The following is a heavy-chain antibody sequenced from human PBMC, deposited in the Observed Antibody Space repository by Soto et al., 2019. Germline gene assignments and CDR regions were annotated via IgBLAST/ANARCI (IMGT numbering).Heavy chain of an antibody. J-gene: IGHJ4*02. Sequence: TGGSLRLSCATSGFTFSSYAMSWVRQAPGKGLDWVSAISGSGDSTYYADSVKGRFTISRDNSKNTLYLQMNSLRAEDTALYYCAKDLIAARTFWGQGTQVTVSP. CDR1: GFTFSSYA. V-gene: IGHV3-23*01. CDR2: ISGSGDST. D-gene: IGHD6-6*01. CDR3: AKDLIAARTF.